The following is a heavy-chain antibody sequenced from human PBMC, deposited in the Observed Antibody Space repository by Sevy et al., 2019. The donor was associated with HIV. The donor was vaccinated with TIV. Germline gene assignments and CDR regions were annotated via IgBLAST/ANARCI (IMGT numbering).Heavy chain of an antibody. CDR1: GFAFTNYYA. J-gene: IGHJ4*02. CDR3: ARDPGARYAQQLVPYYFDY. CDR2: ISFDESDK. Sequence: GGSLRLSCAASGFAFTNYYAMHWVRQAPGKGLEWVALISFDESDKYYADSVKGRFTISRDNSKNTLYLQMNSLRAEDTAVYYCARDPGARYAQQLVPYYFDYWGQGTLVTVSS. D-gene: IGHD6-13*01. V-gene: IGHV3-30-3*01.